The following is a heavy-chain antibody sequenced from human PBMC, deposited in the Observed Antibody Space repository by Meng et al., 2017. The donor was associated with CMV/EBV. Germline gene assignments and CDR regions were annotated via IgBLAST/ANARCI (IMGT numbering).Heavy chain of an antibody. CDR3: AILYDFWCGYWVADV. J-gene: IGHJ6*02. CDR2: INPNSGGT. D-gene: IGHD3-3*01. V-gene: IGHV1-2*02. Sequence: ASVKVSCKASGYTFTGYYMHWVRQAPGQGLEWMGWINPNSGGTNYAQKFQGRVTMTRDTSISTAYMELSRLRSDDTAVYYCAILYDFWCGYWVADVWGQGTTVTVSS. CDR1: GYTFTGYY.